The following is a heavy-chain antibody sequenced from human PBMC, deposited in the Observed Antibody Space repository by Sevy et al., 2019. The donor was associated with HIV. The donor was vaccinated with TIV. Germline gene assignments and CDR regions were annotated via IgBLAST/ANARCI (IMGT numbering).Heavy chain of an antibody. V-gene: IGHV3-30-3*01. CDR2: ISYDGSNK. CDR3: ARDGTIVVYGMDV. D-gene: IGHD2-15*01. J-gene: IGHJ6*02. CDR1: GFIFSSYA. Sequence: GGSLRLSCAASGFIFSSYAMHWVRQAPGKGLEWVAVISYDGSNKYYADSVKGRFTISRDNSKNTLYLQMNSLRAEDTAVYYCARDGTIVVYGMDVWGQGTTVTVSS.